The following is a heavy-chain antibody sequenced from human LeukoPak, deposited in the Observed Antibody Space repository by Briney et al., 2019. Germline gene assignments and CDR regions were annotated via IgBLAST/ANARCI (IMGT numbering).Heavy chain of an antibody. CDR3: AREIDSGSYSDVFDI. CDR1: GYTFTSYG. CDR2: ISAYNGNT. J-gene: IGHJ3*02. D-gene: IGHD1-26*01. V-gene: IGHV1-18*01. Sequence: ASVKVSCKASGYTFTSYGISWVRQAPGQGLEWMGWISAYNGNTNYAQKLQGRVTMTTDTSTSTAYMELRSLRSDDTAVYYCAREIDSGSYSDVFDIWGQGTMVTVSS.